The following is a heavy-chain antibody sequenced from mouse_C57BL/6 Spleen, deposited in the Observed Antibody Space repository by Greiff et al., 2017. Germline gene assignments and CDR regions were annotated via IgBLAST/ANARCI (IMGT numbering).Heavy chain of an antibody. CDR1: GYTFTSYW. CDR2: IDPSDSYT. Sequence: QVQLQQPGAELVKPGASVKLSCKASGYTFTSYWLQWVKQRPGQGLAWIGEIDPSDSYTHYNQKFKGKATLTVDQSSSTAYMQLSSLTSEDSAVYDCARKERELGREGYWGQGTTLTVSS. D-gene: IGHD4-1*01. V-gene: IGHV1-50*01. J-gene: IGHJ2*01. CDR3: ARKERELGREGY.